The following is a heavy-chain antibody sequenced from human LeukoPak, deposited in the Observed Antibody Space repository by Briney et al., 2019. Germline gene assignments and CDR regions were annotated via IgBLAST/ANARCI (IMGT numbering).Heavy chain of an antibody. J-gene: IGHJ6*03. D-gene: IGHD6-19*01. CDR1: GYTFTGYY. CDR2: INPNSGGT. CDR3: ARDLGRGSGWSLRYYMDV. Sequence: EASVKVSCKASGYTFTGYYMHWVRQAPGQGLEWMGWINPNSGGTNYAQKFQGRVTMTRDTSISTAYMELSRLRSDDTAVYYCARDLGRGSGWSLRYYMDVWGKGTTVTISS. V-gene: IGHV1-2*02.